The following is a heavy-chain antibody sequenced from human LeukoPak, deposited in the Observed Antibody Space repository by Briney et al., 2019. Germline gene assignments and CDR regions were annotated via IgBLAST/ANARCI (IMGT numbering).Heavy chain of an antibody. D-gene: IGHD6-19*01. CDR3: AAMFSIGWYWCDS. CDR2: LSYTGTT. Sequence: PSETLSLTCTVSGGAISSYHWSWIRQPPGKGLEWIGYLSYTGTTNYNPSFKSRVTISVGTSKNKFSLKLRSVTAADTAVYYCAAMFSIGWYWCDSWGQGMLVTVSS. CDR1: GGAISSYH. V-gene: IGHV4-59*08. J-gene: IGHJ5*01.